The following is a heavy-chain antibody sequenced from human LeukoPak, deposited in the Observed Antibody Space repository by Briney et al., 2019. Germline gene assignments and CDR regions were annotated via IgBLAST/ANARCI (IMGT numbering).Heavy chain of an antibody. J-gene: IGHJ4*02. CDR3: ARHRDSSSWYAYLVYPDFDY. CDR1: GGSITNYY. Sequence: SETLSLTCTVSGGSITNYYWSWIRQPPGKGLEWIGYVSYSGSTNYNPSLKSRVTISVDTSKNQFSLKLSSVTAVDTAVYYCARHRDSSSWYAYLVYPDFDYWGQGTLVTVSS. V-gene: IGHV4-59*08. CDR2: VSYSGST. D-gene: IGHD6-13*01.